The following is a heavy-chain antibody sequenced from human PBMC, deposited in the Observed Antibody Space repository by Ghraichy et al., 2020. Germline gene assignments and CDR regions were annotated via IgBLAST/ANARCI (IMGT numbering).Heavy chain of an antibody. J-gene: IGHJ5*02. CDR2: IKEDGSVR. D-gene: IGHD6-13*01. V-gene: IGHV3-7*01. CDR3: ARAIAAAASS. Sequence: LSLTCAGSGFTFSSYWMHWVRQAPGKGLEWVANIKEDGSVRYYVDSVKGRFTISRDNAENSLYLQMTSLRAEDTAVYYCARAIAAAASSWGQGTLVTVSS. CDR1: GFTFSSYW.